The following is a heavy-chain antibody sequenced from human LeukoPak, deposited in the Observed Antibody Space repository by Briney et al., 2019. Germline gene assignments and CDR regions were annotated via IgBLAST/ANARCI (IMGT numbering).Heavy chain of an antibody. V-gene: IGHV1-2*02. Sequence: ASVKVSCKASGYTFTGYYMHWVRQAPGQGLEWMGWINPNSGGTNYAQKFQGRATMTRDTSISTAYMELSRLRSDDTAVYYCARVDSSWYGSNAFDIWGQGTKVTVSS. CDR1: GYTFTGYY. D-gene: IGHD6-13*01. CDR2: INPNSGGT. CDR3: ARVDSSWYGSNAFDI. J-gene: IGHJ3*02.